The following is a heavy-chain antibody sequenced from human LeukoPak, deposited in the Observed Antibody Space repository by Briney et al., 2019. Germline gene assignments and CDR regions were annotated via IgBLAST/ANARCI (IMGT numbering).Heavy chain of an antibody. CDR3: ARDKALRNWYFDL. V-gene: IGHV4-59*01. Sequence: SETLSLTCTVSGASISSYYWGWIRQPPGKGLEWIGYILNTGSANYNPSLKSRVTISIDTSKYQFSLKLTSVTAADTAVYYCARDKALRNWYFDLWGRGTLATVSS. CDR1: GASISSYY. CDR2: ILNTGSA. J-gene: IGHJ2*01.